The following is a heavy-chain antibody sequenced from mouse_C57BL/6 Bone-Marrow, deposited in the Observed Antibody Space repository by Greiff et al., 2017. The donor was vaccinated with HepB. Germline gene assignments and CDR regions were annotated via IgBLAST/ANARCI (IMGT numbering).Heavy chain of an antibody. D-gene: IGHD2-3*01. CDR2: ISSVSSTI. Sequence: EVKLMESGGGLVKPGGSLKLSCAASGFTFSDYGMHWVRQAPEKGLEWVAYISSVSSTIYYADTVKGRFTISRDNAKNTLFLQMTSLRSEDTAMYYCARDGPYYYAMDYWGQGTSVTVSS. J-gene: IGHJ4*01. CDR1: GFTFSDYG. V-gene: IGHV5-17*01. CDR3: ARDGPYYYAMDY.